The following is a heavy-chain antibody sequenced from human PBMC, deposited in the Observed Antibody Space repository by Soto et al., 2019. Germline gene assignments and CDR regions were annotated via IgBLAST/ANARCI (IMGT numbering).Heavy chain of an antibody. J-gene: IGHJ4*02. CDR1: GFTFSSYA. CDR2: ISSNGGST. Sequence: GGSLRLSCAASGFTFSSYAMHWVRQAPGKGLEYVSAISSNGGSTYYANSVKGRFTISRDNSKNTLYLQMGSLRAEDMAVYYCARSLNVYDILTGYPSPFDYWGQGTLVTVSS. V-gene: IGHV3-64*01. D-gene: IGHD3-9*01. CDR3: ARSLNVYDILTGYPSPFDY.